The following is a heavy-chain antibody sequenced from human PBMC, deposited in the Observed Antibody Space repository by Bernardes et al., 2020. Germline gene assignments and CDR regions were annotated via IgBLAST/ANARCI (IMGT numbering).Heavy chain of an antibody. J-gene: IGHJ6*03. CDR2: ISAASSYI. CDR3: ARGRDRTTYYYYYMDV. CDR1: EFTFSIYG. Sequence: WSLSLSCTASEFTFSIYGMNWVRRAPGKGLEWVSSISAASSYIYYTDSVKGRFTISRDNAKNSLYLQMNSLRVEDTAVYYCARGRDRTTYYYYYMDVWGKGTTVTVSS. V-gene: IGHV3-21*01. D-gene: IGHD3-10*01.